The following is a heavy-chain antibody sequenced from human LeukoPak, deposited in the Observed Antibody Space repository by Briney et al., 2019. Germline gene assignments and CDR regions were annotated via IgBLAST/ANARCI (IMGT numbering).Heavy chain of an antibody. D-gene: IGHD4-23*01. Sequence: GGSLRLSCAASGFTFSSYGMHWVRQAPGKGLEWVAVISYDGSNKYYADSVKGRFTISRDNSKNTLYLQMNSLRAEDTAVYYCARVSRGGGNSRGEYYMDVWGKGTTVTISS. J-gene: IGHJ6*03. CDR3: ARVSRGGGNSRGEYYMDV. CDR1: GFTFSSYG. CDR2: ISYDGSNK. V-gene: IGHV3-30*03.